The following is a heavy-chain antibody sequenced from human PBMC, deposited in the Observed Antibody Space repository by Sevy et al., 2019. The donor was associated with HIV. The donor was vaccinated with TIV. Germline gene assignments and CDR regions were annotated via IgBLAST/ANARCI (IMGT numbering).Heavy chain of an antibody. Sequence: GGSLSPSCAASELTSSTYPMPWARQAPAKGWEWVEVISYDGSNKYYADSVKGRFTISRDNSKNTLYLQMNSLRAEDTAVYYCAGDVDTARNSVFDPWGQGTLVTVSS. CDR1: ELTSSTYP. CDR3: AGDVDTARNSVFDP. V-gene: IGHV3-30-3*01. J-gene: IGHJ5*02. CDR2: ISYDGSNK. D-gene: IGHD5-18*01.